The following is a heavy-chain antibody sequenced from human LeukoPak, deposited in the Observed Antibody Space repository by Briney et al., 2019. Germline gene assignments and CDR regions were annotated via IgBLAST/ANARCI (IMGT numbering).Heavy chain of an antibody. CDR3: ARDLPLYYYGRDV. Sequence: PGGSLTLSYAASGLTFNDYYMSWIRHAPGKGLEWVSYISSSSSYTNYADSVKGRFTISRDNAKNSLYLQMNSLRAEDTAVYYCARDLPLYYYGRDVWGKGTTVTVSS. V-gene: IGHV3-11*06. J-gene: IGHJ6*04. CDR1: GLTFNDYY. CDR2: ISSSSSYT.